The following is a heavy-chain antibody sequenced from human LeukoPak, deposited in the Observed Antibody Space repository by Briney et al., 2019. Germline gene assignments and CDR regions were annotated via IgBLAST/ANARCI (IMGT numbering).Heavy chain of an antibody. CDR1: GFTFSSYV. V-gene: IGHV3-30*04. CDR3: ARLAYDSSGYLSYFDY. D-gene: IGHD3-22*01. CDR2: ISYDGSNE. J-gene: IGHJ4*02. Sequence: GGSLRLSCAASGFTFSSYVMHWVRQAPGKGLGWVEIISYDGSNEYYADSVKGRFTISRDNSKNTLYLQMNSLRAADTAVYYCARLAYDSSGYLSYFDYWGQGTLVTVSS.